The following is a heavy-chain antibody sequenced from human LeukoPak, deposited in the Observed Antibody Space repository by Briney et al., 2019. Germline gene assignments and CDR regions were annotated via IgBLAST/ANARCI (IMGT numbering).Heavy chain of an antibody. J-gene: IGHJ4*02. V-gene: IGHV3-9*01. D-gene: IGHD4-17*01. CDR3: AKASYGDYYFDY. CDR2: ICCKSDVI. Sequence: GRSLRLSCAPSVFTFDDYVMYWVRQAPGKGVGWVWRICCKSDVISYADSVKGRFTISRYNHKNSLCLQMNSLRAEDTDLYNYAKASYGDYYFDYWGQGTLVTVSS. CDR1: VFTFDDYV.